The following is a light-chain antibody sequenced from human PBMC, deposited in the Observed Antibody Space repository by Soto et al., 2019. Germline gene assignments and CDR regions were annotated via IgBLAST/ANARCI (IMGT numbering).Light chain of an antibody. CDR1: SGHSSHA. V-gene: IGLV4-69*01. CDR3: QTWGYGSWV. Sequence: QPVLTQSPSASASLGASVKLTCTLSSGHSSHAIAWHQLQPEKGPRYLMKLNNDGSHSKGDGIPDRFTGSSSGAERYLTISSLQSEDEADYYCQTWGYGSWVFGGGTKVTVL. J-gene: IGLJ3*02. CDR2: LNNDGSH.